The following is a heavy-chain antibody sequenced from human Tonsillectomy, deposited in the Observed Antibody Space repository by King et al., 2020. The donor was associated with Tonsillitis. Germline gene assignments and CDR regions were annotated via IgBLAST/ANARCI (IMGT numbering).Heavy chain of an antibody. J-gene: IGHJ5*02. D-gene: IGHD6-6*01. V-gene: IGHV3-21*01. CDR2: ISSSSYI. CDR1: GFTFSSYS. Sequence: VQLVESGGGLVKPGGSLRLSCAASGFTFSSYSMNWVRQAPGKGLEWVSSISSSSYIYYADSVKGRFTISRDNAKNSLYLQMNSLRAEDTAVYYCARGSSSSPNWFDPWGQGTLVTVSS. CDR3: ARGSSSSPNWFDP.